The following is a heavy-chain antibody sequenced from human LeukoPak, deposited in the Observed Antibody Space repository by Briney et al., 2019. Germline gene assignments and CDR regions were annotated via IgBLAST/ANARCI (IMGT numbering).Heavy chain of an antibody. CDR3: ARSQGYSSSWYDY. Sequence: NTGGSLRLSCAASGFTFSSYSMTWVRQAPGKGLEWVSSISSSSSYIYYADSVKGRFTISRDNAKNSLYLQMDSLRAEDTAVYYCARSQGYSSSWYDYWGQGTLVIVSS. CDR1: GFTFSSYS. J-gene: IGHJ4*02. V-gene: IGHV3-21*01. D-gene: IGHD6-13*01. CDR2: ISSSSSYI.